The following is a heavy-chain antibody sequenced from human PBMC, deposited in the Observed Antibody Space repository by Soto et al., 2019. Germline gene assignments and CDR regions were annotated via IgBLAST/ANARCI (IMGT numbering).Heavy chain of an antibody. CDR2: IIPIFGTA. V-gene: IGHV1-69*13. J-gene: IGHJ4*02. CDR1: GGTFSSYA. CDR3: ASMVRGVTRQLGKFDY. D-gene: IGHD3-10*01. Sequence: SVKVSCKASGGTFSSYAISWVRQAPGQGLEWMGGIIPIFGTANYAQKFQGRVTITADESTSTAYMELSSLRSEDTAVYYCASMVRGVTRQLGKFDYWGQGTLVTVSS.